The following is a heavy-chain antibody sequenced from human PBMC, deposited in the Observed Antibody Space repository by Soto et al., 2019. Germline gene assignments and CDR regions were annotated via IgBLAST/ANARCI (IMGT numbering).Heavy chain of an antibody. D-gene: IGHD3-22*01. CDR3: ARAQGYYYDRSGSYFQH. V-gene: IGHV3-33*01. Sequence: QVQLVESGGGVVQPGRSLRLSCAASGFTFSNYGMHWVRQAPGKGLEWVAVIWYDGRNKYYADSVKGRFTISRDNSKNTLYLQMNSLRAEDTAVYYCARAQGYYYDRSGSYFQHWGQGTLVTVSS. CDR2: IWYDGRNK. CDR1: GFTFSNYG. J-gene: IGHJ1*01.